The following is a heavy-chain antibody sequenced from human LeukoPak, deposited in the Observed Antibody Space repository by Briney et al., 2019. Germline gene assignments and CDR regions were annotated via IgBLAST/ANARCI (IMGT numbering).Heavy chain of an antibody. CDR3: ATSRYYYDSSGYYLRYFDY. CDR2: IIPIFGTA. V-gene: IGHV1-69*05. J-gene: IGHJ4*02. D-gene: IGHD3-22*01. Sequence: ASVKVSCKASGGTFSSYAISWVRQAPGQGLEWMGGIIPIFGTANYAQKFQGRVTITTDESTSTAYMELSSLRSEDTAVYYCATSRYYYDSSGYYLRYFDYWGQGTLVTVSS. CDR1: GGTFSSYA.